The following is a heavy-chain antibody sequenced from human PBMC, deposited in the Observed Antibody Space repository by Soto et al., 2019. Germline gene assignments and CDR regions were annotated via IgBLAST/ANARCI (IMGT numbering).Heavy chain of an antibody. J-gene: IGHJ6*02. CDR1: GGSISSYY. Sequence: PSETLSLTCTVSGGSISSYYWSWIRQPPGKGLEWIGYIYYSGSTNYNPSLKSRVTISVDTSKNQFSLKLSSVTAADTAVYYCARDIRFGDNYYYGMDVWGQGTTVTVS. CDR3: ARDIRFGDNYYYGMDV. V-gene: IGHV4-59*01. CDR2: IYYSGST. D-gene: IGHD3-10*01.